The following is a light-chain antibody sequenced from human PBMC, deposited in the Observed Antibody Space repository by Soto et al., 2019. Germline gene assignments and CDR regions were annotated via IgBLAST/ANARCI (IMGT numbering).Light chain of an antibody. CDR1: QTVSSY. CDR2: GAS. V-gene: IGKV3-15*01. J-gene: IGKJ2*01. CDR3: QQYHNWPGYT. Sequence: IVLAESLATPNVSPGERATLSCRASQTVSSYLAWYQQKPGQAPRLLIYGASTRATGIPARFSGSGSGTEFTLTISSLQSEDFAVYFCQQYHNWPGYTFGQGTK.